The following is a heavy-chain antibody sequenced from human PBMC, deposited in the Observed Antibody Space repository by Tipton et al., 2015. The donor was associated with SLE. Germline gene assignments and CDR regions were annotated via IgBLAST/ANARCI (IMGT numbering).Heavy chain of an antibody. Sequence: TLSLTCTVSGASLSTHYSSWIRQPPGKGLEWIGYISYTGNTNFNPSLKSRVTMSVATSKNQFSLRLTSVTAADTAMYYCARDSAVNFWYFDLWGRGTLVTVSS. CDR3: ARDSAVNFWYFDL. CDR1: GASLSTHY. V-gene: IGHV4-59*11. J-gene: IGHJ2*01. CDR2: ISYTGNT.